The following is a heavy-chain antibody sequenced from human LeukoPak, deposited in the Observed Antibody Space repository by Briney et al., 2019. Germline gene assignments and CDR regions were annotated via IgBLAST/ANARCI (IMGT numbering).Heavy chain of an antibody. Sequence: SETLSLTCAVYGGSFSGYYWSWIRQPPGKGLEWIGEINHSGSTNYNPSLKSRVTISVDTSKNQFSLKLSSVTAADTAVYYCASMTTVKYYLDYWGQGTLVTVSS. J-gene: IGHJ4*02. D-gene: IGHD4-11*01. CDR1: GGSFSGYY. V-gene: IGHV4-34*01. CDR3: ASMTTVKYYLDY. CDR2: INHSGST.